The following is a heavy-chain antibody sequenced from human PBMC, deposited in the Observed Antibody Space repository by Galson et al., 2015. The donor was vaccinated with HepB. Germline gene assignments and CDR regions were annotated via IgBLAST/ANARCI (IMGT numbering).Heavy chain of an antibody. D-gene: IGHD3-22*01. CDR1: GFTFSSYA. Sequence: SLRLSCAASGFTFSSYAMSWVRQAPGKGLEWVAVISYDGSNKYYADSVKGRFTISRDNSKNTLYLQMNSLRAEDTAVYYCARPYYYDSSGYYGYWGQGTLVTVSS. J-gene: IGHJ4*02. V-gene: IGHV3-30-3*01. CDR3: ARPYYYDSSGYYGY. CDR2: ISYDGSNK.